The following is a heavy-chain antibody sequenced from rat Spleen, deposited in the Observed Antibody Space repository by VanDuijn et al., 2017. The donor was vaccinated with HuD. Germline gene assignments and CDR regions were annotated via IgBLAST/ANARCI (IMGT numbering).Heavy chain of an antibody. D-gene: IGHD1-4*01. CDR2: SPNTGGST. V-gene: IGHV5-31*01. CDR1: GFTFNNYW. J-gene: IGHJ2*01. CDR3: TRETRGYFDY. Sequence: EVQLVESGGGLVQPGRSLKLACVASGFTFNNYWMTLIRQAPGKGLEWVAYSPNTGGSTYFPDSVKVRFTISRDNAESTLYLQVNSLRSEDTATYYCTRETRGYFDYWGQGVMVTVSS.